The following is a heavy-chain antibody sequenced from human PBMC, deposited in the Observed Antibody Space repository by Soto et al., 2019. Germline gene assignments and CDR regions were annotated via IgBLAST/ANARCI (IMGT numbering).Heavy chain of an antibody. CDR1: GFPFSSYG. CDR2: IWYDGSNK. CDR3: ARDDYDSSGYYYVDY. D-gene: IGHD3-22*01. Sequence: PGGSLRLSCAASGFPFSSYGMHWVRPAPGKGLEWVAVIWYDGSNKYYADSLKGRFTISRDNSKKTLYLQVNSLRAEDTAVYFCARDDYDSSGYYYVDYWGQGTLVTVSS. J-gene: IGHJ4*02. V-gene: IGHV3-33*01.